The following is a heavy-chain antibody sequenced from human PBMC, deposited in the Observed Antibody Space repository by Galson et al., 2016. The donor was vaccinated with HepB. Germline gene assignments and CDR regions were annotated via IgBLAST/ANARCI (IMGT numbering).Heavy chain of an antibody. CDR3: ARDASYWSLPRGLYGMDV. Sequence: SVKVSCKASGYTLSRHHMHWVRQYPGQGLEWMGVINPAPARTSYAQKFQGRVIMTRDTSTSIVYLELSSLRAEDTAMYYCARDASYWSLPRGLYGMDVWGQGTTVSVSS. CDR1: GYTLSRHH. CDR2: INPAPART. D-gene: IGHD2-8*02. J-gene: IGHJ6*02. V-gene: IGHV1-46*01.